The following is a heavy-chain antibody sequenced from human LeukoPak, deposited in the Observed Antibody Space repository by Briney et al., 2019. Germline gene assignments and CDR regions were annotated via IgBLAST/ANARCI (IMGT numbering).Heavy chain of an antibody. CDR3: ARVYSTGYFDY. J-gene: IGHJ4*02. D-gene: IGHD6-25*01. Sequence: PSETLSLTCTVSGGSISSYYWSWIRQPPGKGLEWIGYIYYSGSTNYNPSLKSRVTISVDTSKNQFSLKLSSVTAADTAVYYCARVYSTGYFDYWGQGTLVTVSS. CDR1: GGSISSYY. V-gene: IGHV4-59*08. CDR2: IYYSGST.